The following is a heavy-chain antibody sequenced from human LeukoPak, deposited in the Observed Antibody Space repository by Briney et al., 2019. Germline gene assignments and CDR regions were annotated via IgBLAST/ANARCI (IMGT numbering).Heavy chain of an antibody. D-gene: IGHD3-22*01. CDR3: ARGLYDSSDYYYFDY. V-gene: IGHV4-4*07. CDR1: GGSISSYY. CDR2: IYTSGST. J-gene: IGHJ4*02. Sequence: SETLSLTCTVSGGSISSYYWSWIRQPAGKGLEWIGRIYTSGSTNYNPSLKSRVTMSVDTSKNHLSLKLSSVTAADTAVYYCARGLYDSSDYYYFDYWGQGTLVTVSS.